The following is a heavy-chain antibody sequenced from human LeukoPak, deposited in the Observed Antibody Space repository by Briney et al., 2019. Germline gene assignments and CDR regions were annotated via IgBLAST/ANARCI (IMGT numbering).Heavy chain of an antibody. V-gene: IGHV3-7*02. Sequence: GGSLRLSCAASGFTFSNAWMSWVRQTPTKGLEWVANIKQDGSEKYYVDSVRGRFTVSRDNAKNSLYLQMNSLSSEDTAVYYCATAIVGGSSWYRLGYFDSWGQGTLVTVSS. J-gene: IGHJ4*02. CDR3: ATAIVGGSSWYRLGYFDS. CDR2: IKQDGSEK. CDR1: GFTFSNAW. D-gene: IGHD6-13*01.